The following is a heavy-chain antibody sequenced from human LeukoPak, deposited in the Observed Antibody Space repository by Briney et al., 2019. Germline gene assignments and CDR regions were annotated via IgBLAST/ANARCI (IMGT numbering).Heavy chain of an antibody. CDR2: INPNSGGT. CDR3: ARVPTMVRGVPYYYYMDV. CDR1: GYTFTGYY. Sequence: ASVKVSCKASGYTFTGYYMHWVRQAPGQGLEWMGWINPNSGGTNYAQKFQGRVTMTRDTSISTAYMELSRLGSDDTAVYYCARVPTMVRGVPYYYYMDVWGKGTTVTVSS. V-gene: IGHV1-2*02. D-gene: IGHD3-10*01. J-gene: IGHJ6*03.